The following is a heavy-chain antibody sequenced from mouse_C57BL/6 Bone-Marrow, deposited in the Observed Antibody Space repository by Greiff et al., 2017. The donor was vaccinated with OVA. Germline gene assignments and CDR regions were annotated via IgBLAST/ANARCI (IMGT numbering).Heavy chain of an antibody. Sequence: QVQLQQPGAELVKPGASVQLSCQASGYPFTSYLMHWVKQRPGRGLEWIGMIDPNRVGTQYNEKFKRKATLTVDKPSSTAYMKLSSLTSEDSAVYYCAREILAMYDWGKGTSVTGSS. CDR1: GYPFTSYL. V-gene: IGHV1-72*01. CDR3: AREILAMYD. D-gene: IGHD2-10*02. J-gene: IGHJ4*01. CDR2: IDPNRVGT.